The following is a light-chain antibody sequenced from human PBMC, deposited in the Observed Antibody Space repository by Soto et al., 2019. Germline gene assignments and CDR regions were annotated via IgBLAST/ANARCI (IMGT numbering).Light chain of an antibody. CDR2: DAS. V-gene: IGKV3-20*01. CDR3: QWYGISPPEYT. J-gene: IGKJ2*01. CDR1: QSISNNY. Sequence: ETVLTQSPGTLSLSPGERATLSCRAGQSISNNYLSWYQQKPGQAPRLLIHDASNRATGIPDRFSGSGSGTDFTFTISRLEPEDLEVYYCQWYGISPPEYTFGQGTMLEI.